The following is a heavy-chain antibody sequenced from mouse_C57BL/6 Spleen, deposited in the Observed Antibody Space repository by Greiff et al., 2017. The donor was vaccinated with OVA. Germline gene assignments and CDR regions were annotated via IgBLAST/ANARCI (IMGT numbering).Heavy chain of an antibody. CDR3: ARGGGYERNAMDY. Sequence: QVQLQQSGAELVRPGSSVKLSCKASGYTFTSYWMHWVKQRPIQGLEWIGNIDPSDSETHYNQKFKDKATLTVDKSSSTAYMQLSSLTSEDSAVYYCARGGGYERNAMDYWGQGTSVTVSS. CDR1: GYTFTSYW. J-gene: IGHJ4*01. CDR2: IDPSDSET. D-gene: IGHD2-2*01. V-gene: IGHV1-52*01.